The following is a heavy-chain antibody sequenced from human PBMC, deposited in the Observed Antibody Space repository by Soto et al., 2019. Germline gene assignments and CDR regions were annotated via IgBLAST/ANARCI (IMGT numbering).Heavy chain of an antibody. Sequence: QVQLVQSGAEVKKPGASVKVSCKTSGYTFAAYYIHWIRQAPGQGHEWMGWINPTSGGTVYAQNFQDRVTMTRDTSISTAYMELRRLNSDDTAVYYCARDPDYGDYWGYVFDSWGQGTPVTVSS. CDR3: ARDPDYGDYWGYVFDS. J-gene: IGHJ4*02. D-gene: IGHD4-17*01. CDR1: GYTFAAYY. V-gene: IGHV1-2*02. CDR2: INPTSGGT.